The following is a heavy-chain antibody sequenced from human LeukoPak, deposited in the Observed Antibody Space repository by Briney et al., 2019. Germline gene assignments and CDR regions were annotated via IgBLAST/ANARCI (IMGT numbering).Heavy chain of an antibody. CDR2: IYYSGST. J-gene: IGHJ6*03. D-gene: IGHD6-13*01. Sequence: PSETLSLTCTVSGGSISSYYWSWIRQPPGKGLEWIGYIYYSGSTNYNPSLKSRVTISVDTSKNQFSLKLSPVTAADTAVYYCARETYQLESRRGDYYYMDVWGKGTTVTISS. CDR1: GGSISSYY. CDR3: ARETYQLESRRGDYYYMDV. V-gene: IGHV4-59*01.